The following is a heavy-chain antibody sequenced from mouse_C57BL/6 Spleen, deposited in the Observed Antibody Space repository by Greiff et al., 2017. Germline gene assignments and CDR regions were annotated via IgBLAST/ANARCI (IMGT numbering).Heavy chain of an antibody. D-gene: IGHD4-1*01. J-gene: IGHJ3*01. CDR2: IRNKANGYTT. Sequence: EVMLVESGGGLVQPGGSLSLSCAASGFTFTDYYMSWVRQPPGKALEWLGFIRNKANGYTTEYSASVKGRFTISRDNSQSILYLQMNALIAEDSATYYCARLETGVFDYWGQGTLVTVSA. V-gene: IGHV7-3*01. CDR3: ARLETGVFDY. CDR1: GFTFTDYY.